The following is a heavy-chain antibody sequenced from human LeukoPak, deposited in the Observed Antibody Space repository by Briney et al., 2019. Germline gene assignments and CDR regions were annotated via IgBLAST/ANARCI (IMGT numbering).Heavy chain of an antibody. J-gene: IGHJ4*02. Sequence: GGSLRLSCAASGFTFSNYWMTWVRQAPGKGLEWVAHINQDGSEEHYMDSVKARFTISGDNAKNSLSLQMNSLRAEDTAVYYCVRDGGVSGYDLLDYWGQGTLVTVSS. D-gene: IGHD5-12*01. CDR3: VRDGGVSGYDLLDY. CDR2: INQDGSEE. CDR1: GFTFSNYW. V-gene: IGHV3-7*01.